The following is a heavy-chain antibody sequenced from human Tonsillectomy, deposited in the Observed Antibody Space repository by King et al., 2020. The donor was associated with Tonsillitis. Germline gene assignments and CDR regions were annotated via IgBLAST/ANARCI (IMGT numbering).Heavy chain of an antibody. J-gene: IGHJ4*02. V-gene: IGHV5-51*03. CDR1: GHSFTNYW. CDR2: IYPGDSDT. CDR3: ATDNLEKSFDY. Sequence: GQLVQSGAEVKMPGESLKISCKGSGHSFTNYWIGWVRQMPGKGLEGGGMIYPGDSDTIYSPSLQGQVTISVDKSINTAHLQLSSLKASDTAMYYCATDNLEKSFDYWGQGTLVTVSS.